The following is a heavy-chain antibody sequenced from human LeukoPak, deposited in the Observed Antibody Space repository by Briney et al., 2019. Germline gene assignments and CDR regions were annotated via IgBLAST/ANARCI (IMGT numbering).Heavy chain of an antibody. CDR1: GFTFSYYG. J-gene: IGHJ4*02. D-gene: IGHD4-23*01. CDR2: ISYDGSDK. CDR3: AKDITRYGGNAVDY. V-gene: IGHV3-30*18. Sequence: GGSLRLSCAASGFTFSYYGIHWVRQAPGKGLEGVAVISYDGSDKYYADSVKGRFTISRDNSKNTLYLQMNSLRAEDTAVYYCAKDITRYGGNAVDYWGQGTLVTVSS.